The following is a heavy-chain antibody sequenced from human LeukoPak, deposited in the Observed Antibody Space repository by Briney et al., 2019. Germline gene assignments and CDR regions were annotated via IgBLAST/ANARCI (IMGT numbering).Heavy chain of an antibody. CDR2: MNPSTGNT. CDR3: ARLSETPAFYPGGRYLYLAY. CDR1: GYTFSSYD. J-gene: IGHJ4*02. D-gene: IGHD2-8*02. Sequence: GASVKVSCKASGYTFSSYDINWVRQASGQGLEWMGWMNPSTGNTGYAQKFQGRVTMTRDTSTSTAYMELSSLKSEDTAVYYCARLSETPAFYPGGRYLYLAYWGQGAQVTVSS. V-gene: IGHV1-8*01.